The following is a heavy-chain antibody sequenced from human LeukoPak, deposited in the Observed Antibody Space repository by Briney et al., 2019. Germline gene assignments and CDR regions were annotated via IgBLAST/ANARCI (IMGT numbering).Heavy chain of an antibody. V-gene: IGHV1-2*02. CDR3: ARDDSSEWVLRVFDY. J-gene: IGHJ4*02. D-gene: IGHD1-26*01. Sequence: ASVKVSCKASGYTFTGYYMHWVRQAPGQGLEWMGWINPNSGGTNYAQKFQGRVTMTRDTSISTAYMELSRLRSDDTAVYYCARDDSSEWVLRVFDYWGQGTLVTVSS. CDR2: INPNSGGT. CDR1: GYTFTGYY.